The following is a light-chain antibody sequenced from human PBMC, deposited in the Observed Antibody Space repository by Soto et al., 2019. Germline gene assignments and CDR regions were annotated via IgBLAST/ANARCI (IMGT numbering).Light chain of an antibody. CDR2: IEDSGSY. Sequence: QPVLTQSSSASASPGSSVKLTCTLSSGHSGSVIAWHQQQPGKAPRYLMKIEDSGSYNKGSGVPDRFSGSSSGADRYLTISNLQSEDEADYYCETWDSNTRVFGGGTKLTVL. CDR3: ETWDSNTRV. CDR1: SGHSGSV. V-gene: IGLV4-60*03. J-gene: IGLJ2*01.